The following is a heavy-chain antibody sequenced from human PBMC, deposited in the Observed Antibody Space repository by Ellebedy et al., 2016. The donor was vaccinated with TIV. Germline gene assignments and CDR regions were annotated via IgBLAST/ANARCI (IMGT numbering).Heavy chain of an antibody. V-gene: IGHV3-7*01. J-gene: IGHJ3*02. CDR3: ANEWGVGFDI. CDR2: IKQDGSEK. Sequence: PGGSLRLSCAASRFTLSSYWMSWVRQAPGKGLEWVANIKQDGSEKYYVDSVKGRFTISRDNAKNSLYQQMNSLRAEDTAVYYCANEWGVGFDIWGQGTMVTVSS. CDR1: RFTLSSYW. D-gene: IGHD3-16*01.